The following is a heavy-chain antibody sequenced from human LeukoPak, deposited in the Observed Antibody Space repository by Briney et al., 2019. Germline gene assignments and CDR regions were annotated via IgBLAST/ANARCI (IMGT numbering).Heavy chain of an antibody. V-gene: IGHV3-23*01. D-gene: IGHD2-2*02. Sequence: GGSLRLSCAASGFTFSSYWMSWVRQAPGKGLEWVSAISGSGGSTYYADSVKGRFTISRDNSKNTLYLQMNSLRAEDTAVYYCAKGLCSSTSCYIGYWGQGTLVTVSS. CDR3: AKGLCSSTSCYIGY. CDR1: GFTFSSYW. CDR2: ISGSGGST. J-gene: IGHJ4*02.